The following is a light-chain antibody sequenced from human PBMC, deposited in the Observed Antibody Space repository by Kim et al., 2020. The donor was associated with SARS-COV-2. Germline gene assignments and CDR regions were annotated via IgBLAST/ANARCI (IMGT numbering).Light chain of an antibody. CDR2: GAS. CDR3: QHSYNAPYT. V-gene: IGKV1-39*01. J-gene: IGKJ2*01. CDR1: QSIGTY. Sequence: DIQMTQSPSSLSASVGDRVTISCRASQSIGTYVNWYQQKPGKAPKLLIYGASTLQSGVPLRFSGSGSGTDFTLTISSLQPEDFANYYCQHSYNAPYTFALGTKLEI.